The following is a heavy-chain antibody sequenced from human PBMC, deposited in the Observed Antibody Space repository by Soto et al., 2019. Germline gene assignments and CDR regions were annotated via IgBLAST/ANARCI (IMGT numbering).Heavy chain of an antibody. V-gene: IGHV1-69*13. Sequence: GASVKVSCKASGGTFSSYAISWVRQAPGQGLEWMGGIIPIFGTANYAQKFQGRVTITADESTSTAYMELSSLRSEDTAVYYCARYCGQLCTRINTHDAFDIWGQGTMVTVSS. CDR2: IIPIFGTA. D-gene: IGHD6-13*01. J-gene: IGHJ3*02. CDR3: ARYCGQLCTRINTHDAFDI. CDR1: GGTFSSYA.